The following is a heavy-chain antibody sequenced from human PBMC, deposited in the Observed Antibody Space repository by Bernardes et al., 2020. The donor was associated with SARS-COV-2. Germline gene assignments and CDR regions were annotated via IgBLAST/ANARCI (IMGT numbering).Heavy chain of an antibody. CDR2: ISSSGSTI. D-gene: IGHD1-20*01. Sequence: GGSLRLSCAASGFTFSSYWMSWVRQAPGKGLEWVSYISSSGSTIDYADSVKGRFTISRDNAKNSLYLQMNSLRDEDTAMYYCARITRVDLDYWGQGTLVTVSS. J-gene: IGHJ4*02. CDR3: ARITRVDLDY. V-gene: IGHV3-48*02. CDR1: GFTFSSYW.